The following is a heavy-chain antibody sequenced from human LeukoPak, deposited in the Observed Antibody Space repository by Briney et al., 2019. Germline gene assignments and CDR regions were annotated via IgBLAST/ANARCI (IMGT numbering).Heavy chain of an antibody. CDR2: ISGSGGST. J-gene: IGHJ4*02. V-gene: IGHV3-23*01. CDR1: GFTFSDHS. Sequence: GGSLRLSCAASGFTFSDHSMSWIRQAPGKGLEWVSAISGSGGSTFYADSVKGRFTISRDNPKNTLFLQMNSLRAEDTAVYYCATSRFYYYPYYWGQGTLVTVSS. CDR3: ATSRFYYYPYY. D-gene: IGHD3-10*01.